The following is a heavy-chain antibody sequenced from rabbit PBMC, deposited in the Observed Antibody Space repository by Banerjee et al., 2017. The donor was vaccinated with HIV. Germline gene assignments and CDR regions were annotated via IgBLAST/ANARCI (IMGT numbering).Heavy chain of an antibody. D-gene: IGHD1-1*01. Sequence: QSLEESGGDLVKPGASLTLTCTASGFSFSSGYDMCWVRQAPGKGPEWIACIYAGDGNTYYASWAKGRFTGSKTSSTTVTLQMTSLTAADTATYFCARSAGYSDHGAGYFNLWGQGTLVTVS. CDR3: ARSAGYSDHGAGYFNL. V-gene: IGHV1S40*01. CDR2: IYAGDGNT. J-gene: IGHJ4*01. CDR1: GFSFSSGYD.